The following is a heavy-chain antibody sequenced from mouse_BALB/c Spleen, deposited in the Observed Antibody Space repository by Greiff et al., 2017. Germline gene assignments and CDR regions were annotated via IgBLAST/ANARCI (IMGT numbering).Heavy chain of an antibody. CDR1: GFAFSSYD. Sequence: EVQLVESGGGLVKPGGSLKLSCAASGFAFSSYDMSWVRQTPEKRLEWVAYISSGGGSTYYPDTVKGRFTISRDNARNNLYLQVSSLKSEDTAMYYCAREGIDYWGQGTTLTVSS. D-gene: IGHD2-14*01. J-gene: IGHJ2*01. CDR2: ISSGGGST. V-gene: IGHV5-12-1*01. CDR3: AREGIDY.